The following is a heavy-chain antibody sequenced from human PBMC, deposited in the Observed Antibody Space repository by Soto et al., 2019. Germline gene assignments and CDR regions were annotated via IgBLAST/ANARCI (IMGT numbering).Heavy chain of an antibody. V-gene: IGHV1-69*01. CDR1: GGTFKMYA. D-gene: IGHD3-16*01. Sequence: QVQLVQSGAEVRKPGSAVRVSCKASGGTFKMYAMNWVRQAPGQGLEWMAGIIPIFDTPGYAQKFQGRVTITVDESTTTAYMELSSLRSEDTATYYCTRSIGSGGVMGGFDYWGQGTLVTVAS. CDR3: TRSIGSGGVMGGFDY. CDR2: IIPIFDTP. J-gene: IGHJ4*02.